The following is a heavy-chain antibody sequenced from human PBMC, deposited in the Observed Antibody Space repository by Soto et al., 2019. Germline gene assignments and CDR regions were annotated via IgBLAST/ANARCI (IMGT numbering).Heavy chain of an antibody. CDR2: IYYSGST. CDR1: GGSISSGGYY. J-gene: IGHJ4*02. V-gene: IGHV4-31*03. CDR3: ARGGRAFQFLEWSLMDY. Sequence: SETLSLTCTVSGGSISSGGYYWSWIRQHPGKGLEWIGYIYYSGSTNYNPSLKSRVTISVDTSKNQFSLKLSSVTAADTAVYYCARGGRAFQFLEWSLMDYWGQGTLVTVSS. D-gene: IGHD3-3*01.